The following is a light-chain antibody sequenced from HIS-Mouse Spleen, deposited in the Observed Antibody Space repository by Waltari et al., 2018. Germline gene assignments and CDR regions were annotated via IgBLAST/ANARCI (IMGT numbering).Light chain of an antibody. Sequence: QSALTQPRSVSGSPGQSVTISCTGTSSDVGGYNYVSWYQQHPGKDPKLMIYDVSKRPSGVPDRFSGSKSGNTASLTISGLQAEDEADYYCCSYAGSYTGVFGTGTKVTVL. J-gene: IGLJ1*01. CDR3: CSYAGSYTGV. V-gene: IGLV2-11*01. CDR2: DVS. CDR1: SSDVGGYNY.